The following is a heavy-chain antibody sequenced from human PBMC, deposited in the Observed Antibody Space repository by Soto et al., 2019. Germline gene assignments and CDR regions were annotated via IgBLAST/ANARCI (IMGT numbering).Heavy chain of an antibody. CDR1: GDSIIGIYH. D-gene: IGHD6-13*01. Sequence: PSETLSLTCAVSGDSIIGIYHWAWIRQSPGRGLEWIASIYHTGTTYYTPSLESRVTLSVDTSKNQFSLRLSSVTAADTAVYYCARVCSRSWYDRYYYYGMDVWGQGTTVTVSS. CDR2: IYHTGTT. J-gene: IGHJ6*02. CDR3: ARVCSRSWYDRYYYYGMDV. V-gene: IGHV4-38-2*01.